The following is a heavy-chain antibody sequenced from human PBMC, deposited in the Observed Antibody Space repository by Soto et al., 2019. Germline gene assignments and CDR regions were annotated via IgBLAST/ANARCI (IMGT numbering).Heavy chain of an antibody. D-gene: IGHD6-13*01. CDR2: IYYSGST. CDR3: ARHQSHSSSYVDP. V-gene: IGHV4-39*01. CDR1: GGSISSSSYY. J-gene: IGHJ5*02. Sequence: QLQLQESGPGLVKPSETLSLTCTVSGGSISSSSYYWGWIRQPPGKGLEWIGSIYYSGSTYYNPSHKSRVTLSVDTSKNQFSLKLRSVTAADTAVYYCARHQSHSSSYVDPWGQGPLVTVSS.